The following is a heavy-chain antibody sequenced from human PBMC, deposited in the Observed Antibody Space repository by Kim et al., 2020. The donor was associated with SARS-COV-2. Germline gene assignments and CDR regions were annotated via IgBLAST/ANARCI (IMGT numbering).Heavy chain of an antibody. V-gene: IGHV5-51*01. CDR3: ARLGYDFWSGYYRVWYYFDY. D-gene: IGHD3-3*01. CDR2: IYPGDSDT. CDR1: GYSFTSYW. J-gene: IGHJ4*02. Sequence: GESLKISCKGSGYSFTSYWIGWVRQMPGKGLEWMGIIYPGDSDTRYSPSFQGQVTISADKSISTAYLQWSSLKASDTAMYYCARLGYDFWSGYYRVWYYFDYWGQGTLVTVSS.